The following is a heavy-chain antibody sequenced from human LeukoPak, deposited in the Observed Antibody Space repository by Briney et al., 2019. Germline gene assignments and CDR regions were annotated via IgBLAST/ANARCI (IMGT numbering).Heavy chain of an antibody. CDR2: IYSSGNNI. CDR3: ARVAGRHYYYGMDV. J-gene: IGHJ6*02. D-gene: IGHD6-13*01. Sequence: GGSLRLSCAASGFTFSSYEMNWVRQAPGKGLEWVSYIYSSGNNIYYADSVKGRFTISRDNAKNLLYLQMNSLRAEDTAVYYCARVAGRHYYYGMDVWGQGTTVTVSS. CDR1: GFTFSSYE. V-gene: IGHV3-48*03.